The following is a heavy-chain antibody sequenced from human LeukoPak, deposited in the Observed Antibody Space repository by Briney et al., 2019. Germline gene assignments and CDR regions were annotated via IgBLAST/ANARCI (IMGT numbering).Heavy chain of an antibody. CDR2: IWYDGSNK. J-gene: IGHJ4*02. V-gene: IGHV3-33*08. CDR1: GFTFSSYW. CDR3: ARGGWLQLRVDY. D-gene: IGHD5-24*01. Sequence: GGSLRLSCAASGFTFSSYWMSWVRQAPGKGLEWVAVIWYDGSNKYYADSVKGRFTISRDNSKNTLYLQMNSLRAEDTAVYYCARGGWLQLRVDYWGQGTLVTVSS.